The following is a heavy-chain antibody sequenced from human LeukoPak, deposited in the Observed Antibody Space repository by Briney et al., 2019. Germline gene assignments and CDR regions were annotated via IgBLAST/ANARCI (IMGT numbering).Heavy chain of an antibody. J-gene: IGHJ4*02. CDR2: IKPHNGDT. V-gene: IGHV1-2*06. CDR1: GYTFTDYH. CDR3: ARDPYVAGDH. Sequence: ASVTVSCKASGYTFTDYHMHWVRQAPGQGLEWMGRIKPHNGDTDCAQRFQGRVTLTRDTSIRTAYMELSSLRSDDTAVYYCARDPYVAGDHWGQGTLVTVSS. D-gene: IGHD3-16*01.